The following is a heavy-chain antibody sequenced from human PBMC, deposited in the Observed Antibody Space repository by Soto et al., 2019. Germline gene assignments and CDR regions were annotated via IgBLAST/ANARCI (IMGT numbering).Heavy chain of an antibody. CDR2: VYHSGST. D-gene: IGHD3-10*01. Sequence: NPSETLPLTCAVSGGSISSTNWWNWVRQPPGKGLEWIGEVYHSGSTNYNPALKSRVTISVDKSKNQFSVRLNSVTAADTAVYYCAGRRDDSGSLDYWGQGTLVTVSS. CDR1: GGSISSTNW. J-gene: IGHJ4*02. V-gene: IGHV4-4*02. CDR3: AGRRDDSGSLDY.